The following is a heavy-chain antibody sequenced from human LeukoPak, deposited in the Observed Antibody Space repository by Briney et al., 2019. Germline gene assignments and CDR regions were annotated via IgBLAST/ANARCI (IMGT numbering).Heavy chain of an antibody. V-gene: IGHV4-30-4*01. CDR1: GGSISSGDYY. J-gene: IGHJ4*01. D-gene: IGHD3-10*01. Sequence: PSETLSLTCTVSGGSISSGDYYWSWIRQPPGKGLEWIGYIYYSGSTYYNPSLKSRVTISVDTSKNQFSLKLSSVTAADTAMYYCARRDSYFYGSGTYPLFDYWGHGNPVTVSS. CDR2: IYYSGST. CDR3: ARRDSYFYGSGTYPLFDY.